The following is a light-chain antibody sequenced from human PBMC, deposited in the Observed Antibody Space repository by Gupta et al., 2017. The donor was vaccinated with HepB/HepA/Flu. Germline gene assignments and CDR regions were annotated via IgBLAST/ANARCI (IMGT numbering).Light chain of an antibody. V-gene: IGLV1-40*01. Sequence: QSLLTQPPAVSGSPGQRVTISCSGSSSNIGAGYDVHWYQQLPGKAPKLLVYGNSNRPSGVHDRISGSKSVNSATLAISGLEAEDEADYYCQVYDSSLGGYVFGTGTKVTVL. CDR2: GNS. J-gene: IGLJ1*01. CDR1: SSNIGAGYD. CDR3: QVYDSSLGGYV.